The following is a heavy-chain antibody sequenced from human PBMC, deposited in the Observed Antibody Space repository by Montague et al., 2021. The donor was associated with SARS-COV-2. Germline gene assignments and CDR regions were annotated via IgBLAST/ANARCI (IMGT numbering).Heavy chain of an antibody. D-gene: IGHD5/OR15-5a*01. CDR2: IFHNWDS. CDR3: ARHVSNLRAAVYYFDY. CDR1: GGTISTDNLYWY. Sequence: SETLSLTCLVSGGTISTDNLYWYWAWIRQPPGKVLEWIGSIFHNWDSYYNPSLNTRVTISINTSMNHFSLSLTSVTAPDTGVYYCARHVSNLRAAVYYFDYWGQGTPVTVSS. V-gene: IGHV4-39*01. J-gene: IGHJ4*02.